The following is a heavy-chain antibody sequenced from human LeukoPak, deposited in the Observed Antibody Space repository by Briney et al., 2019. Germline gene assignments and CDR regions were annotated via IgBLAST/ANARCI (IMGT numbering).Heavy chain of an antibody. CDR1: GYTFTGYY. D-gene: IGHD3-10*01. CDR2: ISAYNGNT. Sequence: ASVKVSCKASGYTFTGYYMHWVRQAPGQGLEWMGWISAYNGNTNYAQKLQGRVTMTTDTSTSTAYMELRSLRSDDTAVYYCARDRGYGSGSYPDYFDYWGQGTLVTVSS. J-gene: IGHJ4*02. CDR3: ARDRGYGSGSYPDYFDY. V-gene: IGHV1-18*04.